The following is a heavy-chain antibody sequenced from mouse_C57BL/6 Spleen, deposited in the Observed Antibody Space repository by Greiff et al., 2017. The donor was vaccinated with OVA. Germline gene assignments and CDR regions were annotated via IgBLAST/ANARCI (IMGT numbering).Heavy chain of an antibody. CDR3: ARDYGSSSYYYAMDY. Sequence: EVKLMESGGGLVKPGGSLKLSCAASGFTFSSYAMSWVRQTPEKRLEWVATISDGGSYTYYPDNVKGRFTISRDNAKNNLYLQMSHLKSEDTAMYYCARDYGSSSYYYAMDYWGQGTSVTVS. CDR2: ISDGGSYT. J-gene: IGHJ4*01. CDR1: GFTFSSYA. V-gene: IGHV5-4*01. D-gene: IGHD1-1*01.